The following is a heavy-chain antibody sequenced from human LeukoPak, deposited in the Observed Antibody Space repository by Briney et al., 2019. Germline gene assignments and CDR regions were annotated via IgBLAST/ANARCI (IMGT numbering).Heavy chain of an antibody. D-gene: IGHD3-22*01. V-gene: IGHV1-18*01. Sequence: ASVKVSCKASGYTFTSYGISWVRQAPGQGLEWMGWISTYNGNTKYAQKLQGRVTMTTDTSTSTAYMEPRSLRSDDTAVYYCAREGNALYDSSGYSAYWGQGTLVTVSS. J-gene: IGHJ4*02. CDR1: GYTFTSYG. CDR2: ISTYNGNT. CDR3: AREGNALYDSSGYSAY.